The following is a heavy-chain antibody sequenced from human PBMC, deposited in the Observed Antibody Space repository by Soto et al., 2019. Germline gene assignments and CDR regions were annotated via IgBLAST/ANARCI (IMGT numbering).Heavy chain of an antibody. V-gene: IGHV3-33*01. CDR1: GFTFSSYG. J-gene: IGHJ4*02. CDR3: ARAGEWLALDC. CDR2: IWYDGSNK. Sequence: QVQLVESGGGVVQPGRSLRLSCAASGFTFSSYGMHWVRQAPGKGLEWVAVIWYDGSNKYYADSVKGRFTISRDNSKNTLYLQMNSLRAEDTAVYYCARAGEWLALDCWGQGTLVTVSS. D-gene: IGHD6-19*01.